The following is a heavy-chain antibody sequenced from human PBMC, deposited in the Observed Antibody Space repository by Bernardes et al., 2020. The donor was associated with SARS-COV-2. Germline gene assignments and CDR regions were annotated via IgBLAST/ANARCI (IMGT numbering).Heavy chain of an antibody. V-gene: IGHV4-59*08. CDR2: MHYSGTT. CDR1: GGSLNSHY. J-gene: IGHJ4*02. Sequence: SETLSLTCTVSGGSLNSHYWTWIRQPPGKGLEWIAYMHYSGTTNYNPSLKSRIPTSLDTSKNQFSLQLSSMTAADTAVYYCARHKDTASYPLDYWGQGTLLTVSS. CDR3: ARHKDTASYPLDY. D-gene: IGHD2-21*02.